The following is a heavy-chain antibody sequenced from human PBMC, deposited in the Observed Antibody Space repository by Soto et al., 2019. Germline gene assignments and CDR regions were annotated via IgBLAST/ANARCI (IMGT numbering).Heavy chain of an antibody. D-gene: IGHD3-10*01. CDR2: INPNSGGT. Sequence: ASVKVSCKASGYTFTGYYMHWVRQAPGQGLEWMGWINPNSGGTNYAQKFQGRVTMTRDTSISTAYMELSRLRSDDTAVYYCAGRGFQTYYYYYGMDVWGQGPTVTVYS. V-gene: IGHV1-2*02. CDR3: AGRGFQTYYYYYGMDV. J-gene: IGHJ6*02. CDR1: GYTFTGYY.